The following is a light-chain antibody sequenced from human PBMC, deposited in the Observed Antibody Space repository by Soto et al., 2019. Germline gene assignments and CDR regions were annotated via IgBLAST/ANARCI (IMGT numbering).Light chain of an antibody. V-gene: IGLV1-44*01. Sequence: HSVLTQPPSASGTPGQKITISCSGSTSDIGSNTVNWYQQVPGTAPKLLIYANNQRPSGVPDRFSGSKSGTSASLAISGLQSEDEADYYCEAWDDSLNGPVFGGGTKVTVL. CDR3: EAWDDSLNGPV. CDR2: ANN. CDR1: TSDIGSNT. J-gene: IGLJ3*02.